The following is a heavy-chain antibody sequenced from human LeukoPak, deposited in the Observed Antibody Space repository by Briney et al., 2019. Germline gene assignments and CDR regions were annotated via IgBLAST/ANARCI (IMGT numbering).Heavy chain of an antibody. V-gene: IGHV5-51*01. CDR2: IYPGDSDT. Sequence: GESLKISCKGSGYSFTSYWIGWVRQMPGKGLEWMGIIYPGDSDTRYSPSFQGQVTISVDKAISTAYLQWSSLKASDTAMYYCARPRDGYNSDAFDICGQGTMVTVSS. CDR1: GYSFTSYW. CDR3: ARPRDGYNSDAFDI. D-gene: IGHD5-24*01. J-gene: IGHJ3*02.